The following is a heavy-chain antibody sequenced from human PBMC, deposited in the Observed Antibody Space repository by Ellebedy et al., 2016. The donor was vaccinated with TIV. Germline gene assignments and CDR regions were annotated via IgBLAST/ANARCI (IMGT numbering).Heavy chain of an antibody. CDR2: ITGYGSST. CDR1: GFTFTTYA. CDR3: ARRKWERGVVGDAFDI. V-gene: IGHV3-64*04. D-gene: IGHD1-26*01. Sequence: GESLKISCSASGFTFTTYAMHWVRQAPGKGLEYVSAITGYGSSTRYADSVKGRFTISRDNAKNTLYLQMNSLRAEDTAVYYCARRKWERGVVGDAFDIWGQGTMVTVSS. J-gene: IGHJ3*02.